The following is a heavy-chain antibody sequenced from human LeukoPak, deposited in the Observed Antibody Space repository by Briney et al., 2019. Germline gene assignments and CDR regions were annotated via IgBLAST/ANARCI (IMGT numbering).Heavy chain of an antibody. D-gene: IGHD2-2*01. CDR2: IYTSGST. V-gene: IGHV4-61*02. J-gene: IGHJ2*01. CDR3: VSGYCSSTSCSYYWYFDL. Sequence: PSETLSLTCTVSGGSISSSSYYWGWIRQPAGKGLEWIGRIYTSGSTNYNPSLKSRVTMSVDTSKNQFSLKLSSVTAADTAVYYCVSGYCSSTSCSYYWYFDLWGRGTLVTVSS. CDR1: GGSISSSSYY.